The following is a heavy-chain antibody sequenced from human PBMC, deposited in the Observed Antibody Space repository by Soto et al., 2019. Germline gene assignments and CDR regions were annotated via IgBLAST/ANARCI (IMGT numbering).Heavy chain of an antibody. CDR1: GFTFSSYS. V-gene: IGHV3-21*01. D-gene: IGHD2-8*01. J-gene: IGHJ4*02. CDR3: ARDSCTNGVCYSFDY. CDR2: ISSSSSYI. Sequence: PGGSLRLSCAASGFTFSSYSMNWVRQAPGKGLEWVSSISSSSSYIYYADSVKGRFTISRDNAKNSLYLQMNSLRAEDTAVYYCARDSCTNGVCYSFDYWGQGTLVTVSS.